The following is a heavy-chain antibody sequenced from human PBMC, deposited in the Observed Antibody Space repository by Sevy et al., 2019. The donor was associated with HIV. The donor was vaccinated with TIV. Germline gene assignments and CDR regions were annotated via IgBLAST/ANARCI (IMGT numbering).Heavy chain of an antibody. CDR1: GFTFSSFY. V-gene: IGHV3-7*01. CDR2: INQDANEE. Sequence: GGSLRLSCAASGFTFSSFYMTWVRQAPGKGLEWVATINQDANEEYYVDSVKGRITISRDNAKNPLYLQMNSLRAEDTAVYYCARGRYCVDGSCYFDYWGQGTLVTVSS. J-gene: IGHJ4*02. CDR3: ARGRYCVDGSCYFDY. D-gene: IGHD2-15*01.